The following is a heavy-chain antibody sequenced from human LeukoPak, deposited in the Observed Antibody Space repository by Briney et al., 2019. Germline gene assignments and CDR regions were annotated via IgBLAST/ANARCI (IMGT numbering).Heavy chain of an antibody. J-gene: IGHJ4*02. D-gene: IGHD3-16*01. CDR2: IWYDGSNK. Sequence: GGSLRLSCAASGFTFSSYGMHWVRQAPGKGLEWVAIIWYDGSNKYYADSVKGRFTISRDNSKNTLYLQVNSLRAEDTAVYYCARDGSFWRSYPYYFDSWGQGTLVTVSS. CDR3: ARDGSFWRSYPYYFDS. V-gene: IGHV3-33*01. CDR1: GFTFSSYG.